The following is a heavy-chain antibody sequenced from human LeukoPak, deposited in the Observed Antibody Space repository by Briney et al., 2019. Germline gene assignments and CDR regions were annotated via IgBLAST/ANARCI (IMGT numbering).Heavy chain of an antibody. CDR3: ARLGSSFGELNFDY. CDR2: IYYSGST. Sequence: SETLSLTCTVSGGSISNYYWSWIRQPPGKGLEWIGYIYYSGSTNYHPSLKSRVTISVDTSKNQFSLKLSSVTAADTAVYYCARLGSSFGELNFDYWGRGTLVTVSS. D-gene: IGHD3-10*01. J-gene: IGHJ4*02. V-gene: IGHV4-59*08. CDR1: GGSISNYY.